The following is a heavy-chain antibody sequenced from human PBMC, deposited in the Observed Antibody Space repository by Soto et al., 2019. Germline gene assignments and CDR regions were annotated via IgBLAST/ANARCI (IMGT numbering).Heavy chain of an antibody. J-gene: IGHJ5*02. V-gene: IGHV2-5*02. CDR2: IYWDDDN. D-gene: IGHD3-10*02. CDR3: ARYVATSPAGWFEP. CDR1: GFSLTNNGEA. Sequence: SGPTLVNPTQTLTLTCTFSGFSLTNNGEAVGWFRQSPGKALEWLVLIYWDDDNRYNPTLRTRLSTTKDTSKNQVVLTLTNMDPVDTAIYYCARYVATSPAGWFEPWGQGIPVTVSS.